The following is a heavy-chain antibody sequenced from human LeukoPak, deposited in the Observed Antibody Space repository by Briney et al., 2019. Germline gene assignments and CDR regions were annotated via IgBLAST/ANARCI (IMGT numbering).Heavy chain of an antibody. CDR3: ATLVSTRYYFDY. Sequence: PSETLSLTCIVSGYSISSGYYWGWIRQPPGKGLEWIGNIYHSGITYYNHFNSSLKSRVTISIDTSKNQFSLRLTSVTAADTAVYFCATLVSTRYYFDYWGQGTLVTVSS. V-gene: IGHV4-38-2*02. D-gene: IGHD5/OR15-5a*01. J-gene: IGHJ4*02. CDR2: IYHSGIT. CDR1: GYSISSGYY.